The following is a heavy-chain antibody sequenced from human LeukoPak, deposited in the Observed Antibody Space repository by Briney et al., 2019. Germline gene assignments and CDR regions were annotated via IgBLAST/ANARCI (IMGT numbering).Heavy chain of an antibody. Sequence: GGSLRLSCLASGFTFSDYYMSWVRQAPGKGLEWISYMSSRGYPTYYAESVKGRFTNSRDNAKNTLYLQMHNLRTDDTAVYFCARVGIALTSPFDYWGLGTLVAVSS. CDR3: ARVGIALTSPFDY. J-gene: IGHJ4*02. CDR1: GFTFSDYY. V-gene: IGHV3-11*01. D-gene: IGHD1-1*01. CDR2: MSSRGYPT.